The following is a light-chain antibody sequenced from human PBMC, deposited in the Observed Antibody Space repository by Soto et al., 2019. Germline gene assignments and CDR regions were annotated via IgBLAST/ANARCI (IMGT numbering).Light chain of an antibody. J-gene: IGKJ1*01. V-gene: IGKV3-20*01. CDR3: QQFGSSPRT. Sequence: VLTQSPGTLSLSPGERATLSCRASQSVSSTYLAWYQQKPGQAPRLLIYGASSRATGIPDRFSGSGSGTDFTLTISRLESEDFAVYYCQQFGSSPRTFGQGTKVDIK. CDR2: GAS. CDR1: QSVSSTY.